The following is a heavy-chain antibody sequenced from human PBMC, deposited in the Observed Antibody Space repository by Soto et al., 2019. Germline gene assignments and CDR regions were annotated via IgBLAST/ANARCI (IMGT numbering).Heavy chain of an antibody. V-gene: IGHV4-61*08. Sequence: SETLSLTCDVSGDTISTGGYYWSWIRQPPGKGLEWIGYIYYSGSTNYNPSLKSRVTISVDTSKNQFSLKLSSVTAADTAVYYCARRYGYAFDIWGQGTMVTVSS. CDR1: GDTISTGGYY. D-gene: IGHD4-17*01. CDR3: ARRYGYAFDI. CDR2: IYYSGST. J-gene: IGHJ3*02.